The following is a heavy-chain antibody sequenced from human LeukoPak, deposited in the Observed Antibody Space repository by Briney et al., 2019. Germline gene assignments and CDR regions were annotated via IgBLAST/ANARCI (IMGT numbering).Heavy chain of an antibody. D-gene: IGHD3-10*01. Sequence: GGPLRLSCAASAFTFSDHYMDWVRHAPGKGLEWVGPTRNKANSYTTEYASPVKGRFTISRDDSKNSLYLQMNSLNTEDTAVYYCALVRGVAPPDAFDIWGQGTMVTVSS. J-gene: IGHJ3*02. CDR2: TRNKANSYTT. CDR3: ALVRGVAPPDAFDI. V-gene: IGHV3-72*01. CDR1: AFTFSDHY.